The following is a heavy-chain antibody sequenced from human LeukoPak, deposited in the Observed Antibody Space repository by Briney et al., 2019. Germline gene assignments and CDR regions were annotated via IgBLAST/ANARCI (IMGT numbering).Heavy chain of an antibody. J-gene: IGHJ4*02. CDR1: GYTFTGYY. Sequence: GASVKVSCKASGYTFTGYYMHWVRQAPGQGLEWMGRINPNSGGTNYAQKFQGRVTMTRDTSISTAYMELSRLRSDDMAVYYCARDLGATVTTRPDDYWGQGTLVTVSS. V-gene: IGHV1-2*06. D-gene: IGHD4-17*01. CDR3: ARDLGATVTTRPDDY. CDR2: INPNSGGT.